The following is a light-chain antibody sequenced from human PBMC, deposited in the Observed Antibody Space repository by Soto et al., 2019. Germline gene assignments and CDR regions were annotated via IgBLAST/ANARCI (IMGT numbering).Light chain of an antibody. V-gene: IGLV2-14*01. CDR2: DVS. CDR3: SSYTSSSTLVV. CDR1: SSDVGGYNY. Sequence: QSALTQPASVSGSPGQSITISCTGTSSDVGGYNYVSWYQQHPGKAPKLMIDDVSNRPSGVSNRFSGSKSGNTASLTISGLQDEDEADYYCSSYTSSSTLVVFGGGTKVTVL. J-gene: IGLJ2*01.